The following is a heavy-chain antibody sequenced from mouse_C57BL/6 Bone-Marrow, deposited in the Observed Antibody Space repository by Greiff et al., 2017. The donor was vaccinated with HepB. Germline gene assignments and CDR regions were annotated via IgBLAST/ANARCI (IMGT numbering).Heavy chain of an antibody. V-gene: IGHV1-59*01. D-gene: IGHD2-1*01. CDR2: IDPSDSYT. J-gene: IGHJ2*01. CDR1: GYTFTSYW. CDR3: ARGGGYYGNYEGVEDY. Sequence: VQLQQPGAELVRPGTSVKLSCKASGYTFTSYWMHWVKQRPGQGLEWIGVIDPSDSYTNYNQKFKGKATLTVDTSSSTAYMQLSSLTSEDSAVYYCARGGGYYGNYEGVEDYWGQGTTLTVSS.